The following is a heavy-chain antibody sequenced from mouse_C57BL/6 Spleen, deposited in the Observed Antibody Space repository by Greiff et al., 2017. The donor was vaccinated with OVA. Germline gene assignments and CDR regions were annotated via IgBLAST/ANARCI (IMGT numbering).Heavy chain of an antibody. CDR2: ISYDGSN. V-gene: IGHV3-6*01. CDR3: ARDLRVYAMDY. J-gene: IGHJ4*01. CDR1: GYSITSGYY. Sequence: EVQLQESGPGLVKPSQSLSLTCSVTGYSITSGYYWNWIRQFPGNKLEWMGYISYDGSNNYNPSLKNRISITRDTSKNQFFLKLNSVTTEDTATYYCARDLRVYAMDYWGQGTSVTVSS.